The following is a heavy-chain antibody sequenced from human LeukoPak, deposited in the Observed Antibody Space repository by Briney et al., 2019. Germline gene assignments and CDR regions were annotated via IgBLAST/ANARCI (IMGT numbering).Heavy chain of an antibody. V-gene: IGHV4-59*01. CDR2: IYYSGST. Sequence: SETLSLTCTVSGGSISSYYWSWIRQPPGKGLEWIGYIYYSGSTNYNPSLKSRVTISVDTSKNQFSLKLSSVSAADTAVYYCVRWSPFGEHYYFDYWGQGTLVTVSS. J-gene: IGHJ4*02. CDR1: GGSISSYY. CDR3: VRWSPFGEHYYFDY. D-gene: IGHD3-10*01.